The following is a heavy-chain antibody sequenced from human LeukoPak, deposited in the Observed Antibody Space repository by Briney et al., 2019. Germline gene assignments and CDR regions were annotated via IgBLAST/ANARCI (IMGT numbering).Heavy chain of an antibody. Sequence: SVKVSCKASGYTFTSYDINWVRQATGQGLEWMGRIIPILGIANYAQKFQGRATITADKSTSTAYMELSSLRSEDTAVYYCARVGIAAAGTVFYYGMDVWGQGTTVTVSS. D-gene: IGHD6-13*01. CDR3: ARVGIAAAGTVFYYGMDV. CDR1: GYTFTSYD. V-gene: IGHV1-69*04. CDR2: IIPILGIA. J-gene: IGHJ6*02.